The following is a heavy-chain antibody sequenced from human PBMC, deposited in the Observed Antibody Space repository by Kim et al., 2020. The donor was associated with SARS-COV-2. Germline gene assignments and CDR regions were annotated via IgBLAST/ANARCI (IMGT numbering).Heavy chain of an antibody. J-gene: IGHJ4*02. V-gene: IGHV4-4*09. D-gene: IGHD3-10*01. CDR3: ARSPYYATYFDY. Sequence: NSTPPLTSHVTRSVDTSKNQFSLKLSSVTAADTAVYYCARSPYYATYFDYWGQGTLVTVSS.